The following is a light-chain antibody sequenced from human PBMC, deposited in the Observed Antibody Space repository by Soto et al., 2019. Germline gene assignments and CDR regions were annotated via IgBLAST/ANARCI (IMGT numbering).Light chain of an antibody. Sequence: DIQMAQSPSTLSASVGDRVTITCRASQNIDSRLAWYQQKPGKAPKLLVYDASTLERGVTSTFSGSGSGTDFTLAISSLRPEDFAPFYGQQYKSFSLFTFGPGTKVETK. V-gene: IGKV1-5*01. J-gene: IGKJ3*01. CDR3: QQYKSFSLFT. CDR1: QNIDSR. CDR2: DAS.